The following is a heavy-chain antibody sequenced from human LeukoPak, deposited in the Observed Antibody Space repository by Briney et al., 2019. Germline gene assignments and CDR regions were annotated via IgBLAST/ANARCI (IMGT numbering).Heavy chain of an antibody. J-gene: IGHJ6*02. D-gene: IGHD3-10*01. CDR1: GFTFSSYG. CDR3: AKDARELLWSLDV. CDR2: MSYNGSYK. V-gene: IGHV3-30*18. Sequence: GGSLRLSCAASGFTFSSYGMHWVRQAPGKGLHWVAVMSYNGSYKYYADSVKGRFTISRDNSKNTMYLQMNSLRAEDTAVYYCAKDARELLWSLDVWGQGPTVTVSS.